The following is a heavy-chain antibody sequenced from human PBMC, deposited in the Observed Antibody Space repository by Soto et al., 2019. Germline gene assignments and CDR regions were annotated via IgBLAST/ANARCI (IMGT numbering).Heavy chain of an antibody. CDR2: INHSGST. Sequence: SETLSLTCAVYGGSFSGYYWSWIRQPPGKGLEWIGEINHSGSTNYNPSLKSRVTISVDTSKNQFSLKLSSVTAADTAVYYCARAGILKDWFDPWGQGTLVTVSS. V-gene: IGHV4-34*01. J-gene: IGHJ5*02. CDR3: ARAGILKDWFDP. CDR1: GGSFSGYY. D-gene: IGHD2-15*01.